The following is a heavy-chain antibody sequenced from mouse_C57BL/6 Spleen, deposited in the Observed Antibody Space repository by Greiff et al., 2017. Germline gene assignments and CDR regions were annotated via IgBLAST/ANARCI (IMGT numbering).Heavy chain of an antibody. CDR2: IDPETGGP. CDR1: GYTFTDYE. V-gene: IGHV1-15*01. J-gene: IGHJ4*01. D-gene: IGHD2-12*01. Sequence: QVQLQQSGAELVRPGASVTLSCKASGYTFTDYEMHWVKQTPVHGLEWIGAIDPETGGPAYNQKFKGKAILTADKSSSTAYMELRSLTSEDSAVYYCTVHYSYAMDYWGQGTSVTVSS. CDR3: TVHYSYAMDY.